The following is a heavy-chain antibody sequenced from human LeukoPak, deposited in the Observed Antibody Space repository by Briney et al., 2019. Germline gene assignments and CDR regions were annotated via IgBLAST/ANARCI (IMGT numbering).Heavy chain of an antibody. Sequence: SETLSLTCSVSAGSINRFYWNWIRQSPGKGLEWVGFIHHSGTTKISPSLQSRVTMSIDTSKNQLSLKLTSVTAADSALYFCATNTGSFFAWFDYWGQGILVTVSS. D-gene: IGHD1-26*01. CDR2: IHHSGTT. CDR1: AGSINRFY. CDR3: ATNTGSFFAWFDY. V-gene: IGHV4-59*03. J-gene: IGHJ4*02.